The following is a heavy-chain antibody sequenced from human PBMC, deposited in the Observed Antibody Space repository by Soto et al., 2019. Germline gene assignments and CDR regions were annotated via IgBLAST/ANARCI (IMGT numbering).Heavy chain of an antibody. D-gene: IGHD3-10*01. CDR2: IIPIFGTA. V-gene: IGHV1-69*13. J-gene: IGHJ3*02. Sequence: ASVKVSCKASGGTFSSYAISWVRQAPGQGLEWMGGIIPIFGTANYAQKFQGRVTITADESTSTAYMELSSLRSEDTAVYYCARDSDGSGSYDAFDIWGQGTMVTVSS. CDR1: GGTFSSYA. CDR3: ARDSDGSGSYDAFDI.